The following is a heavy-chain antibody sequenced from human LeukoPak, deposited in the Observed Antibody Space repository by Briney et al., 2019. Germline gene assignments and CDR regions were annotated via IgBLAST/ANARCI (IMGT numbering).Heavy chain of an antibody. CDR1: GFTLSNDW. Sequence: GGSLRLSCAASGFTLSNDWMCWVRQAPGKVLEWVANINQDESKKYYADSVKGRFTISRDNAKNSLYLQMSSLTAEDTAIYYCARDHAYRADYWGQGTLVTVSS. J-gene: IGHJ4*02. CDR2: INQDESKK. V-gene: IGHV3-7*01. D-gene: IGHD2-2*01. CDR3: ARDHAYRADY.